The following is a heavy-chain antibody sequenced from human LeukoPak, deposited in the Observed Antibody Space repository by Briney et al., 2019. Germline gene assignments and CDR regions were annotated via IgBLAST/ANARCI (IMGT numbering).Heavy chain of an antibody. Sequence: SETLSLTCTVSGGSISSGSYYWGWIRQPPGKGLEWIGTIYYSGSTFYNPSFESRVAISVDTSQNHFSLRLSSMTAADTAVYYCARGTIFGVATNWFDPWGQGTLVTVSS. CDR2: IYYSGST. V-gene: IGHV4-39*02. CDR3: ARGTIFGVATNWFDP. D-gene: IGHD3-3*01. J-gene: IGHJ5*02. CDR1: GGSISSGSYY.